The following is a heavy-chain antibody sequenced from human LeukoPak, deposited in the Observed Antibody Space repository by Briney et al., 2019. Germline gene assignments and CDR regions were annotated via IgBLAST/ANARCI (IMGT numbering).Heavy chain of an antibody. CDR1: GFTFSSYA. CDR2: ISGSGGST. CDR3: AKGLRFLEWLLIEDHDAFDI. D-gene: IGHD3-3*01. V-gene: IGHV3-23*01. Sequence: GGSLRLSCVVSGFTFSSYAMSWVRQAPGKGLEWVSGISGSGGSTYYADSVKGRFTISRDNTKNTLYLQMNSLRAEDTAVYYCAKGLRFLEWLLIEDHDAFDIWGQGTMVTVSS. J-gene: IGHJ3*02.